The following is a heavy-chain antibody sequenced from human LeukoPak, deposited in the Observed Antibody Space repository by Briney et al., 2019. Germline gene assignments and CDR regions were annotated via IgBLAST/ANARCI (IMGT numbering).Heavy chain of an antibody. CDR1: GYTFTGYY. D-gene: IGHD4-23*01. CDR3: ARGQGRTVVIPGY. J-gene: IGHJ4*02. V-gene: IGHV1-8*02. CDR2: MNPNSGNT. Sequence: ASVKVSCKASGYTFTGYYIHWVRQATGQGLEWMGWMNPNSGNTGYAQKFQGRVTMTRNTSISTAYMELSSLRSEDTAVYYCARGQGRTVVIPGYWGQGTLVTVSS.